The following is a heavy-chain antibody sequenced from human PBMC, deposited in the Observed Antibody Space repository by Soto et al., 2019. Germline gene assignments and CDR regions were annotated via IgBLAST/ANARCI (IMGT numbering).Heavy chain of an antibody. CDR2: TYPFDSDT. J-gene: IGHJ4*01. V-gene: IGHV5-51*01. Sequence: PGESLKISCEGSGYTFTYYWIGWVRQMPGKGLEWMGVTYPFDSDTRYSPSFQGRVTISAVQSTNTAYLELSRLQASDTAIYYCGRHYGGGTMGIDYWGEGILVIDSS. CDR1: GYTFTYYW. CDR3: GRHYGGGTMGIDY. D-gene: IGHD3-10*01.